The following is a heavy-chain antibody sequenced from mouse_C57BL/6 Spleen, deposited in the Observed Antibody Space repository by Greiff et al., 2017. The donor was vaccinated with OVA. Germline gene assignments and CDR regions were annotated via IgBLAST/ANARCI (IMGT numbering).Heavy chain of an antibody. CDR1: GYTFTSYW. Sequence: VKLVESGAELVRPGTSVKLSCKASGYTFTSYWMHWVKQRPGQGLEWIGVIDPSDSYTNYNQKFKGKATLTVDTSSSTAYMQLSSLTSEDSAVYYCARWIYYDYDEDYWGQGTTLTVSS. CDR2: IDPSDSYT. V-gene: IGHV1-59*01. CDR3: ARWIYYDYDEDY. J-gene: IGHJ2*01. D-gene: IGHD2-4*01.